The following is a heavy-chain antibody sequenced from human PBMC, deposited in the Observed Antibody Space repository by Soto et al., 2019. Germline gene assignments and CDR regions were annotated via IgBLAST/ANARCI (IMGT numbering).Heavy chain of an antibody. V-gene: IGHV3-33*01. CDR3: ARAPRGSGYLDY. CDR2: IWYDGSNK. D-gene: IGHD2-15*01. J-gene: IGHJ4*02. Sequence: QVQLVESGGGVVQPGRSLRLSCAASGFTFSSYGMHWVRQAPGKGLEWVAVIWYDGSNKYYADSVKGRFTISRDNSKNTLYPQMNSLRAEDTAVYYCARAPRGSGYLDYWGQGTLVTVSS. CDR1: GFTFSSYG.